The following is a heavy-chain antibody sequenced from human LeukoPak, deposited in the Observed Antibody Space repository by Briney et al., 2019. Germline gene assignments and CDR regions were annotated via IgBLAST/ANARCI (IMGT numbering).Heavy chain of an antibody. CDR2: INHSGST. J-gene: IGHJ2*01. CDR1: GLSFSGYY. CDR3: ARGSDSSSWTIVRYFDL. D-gene: IGHD6-13*01. Sequence: PSETLSLTCAAYGLSFSGYYWSWIRQPPGKGLEWIVEINHSGSTNYNPSLKSRGTTSFDTSKNQFSMSLSSVIAADTAVYYCARGSDSSSWTIVRYFDLWGGGTPVTASS. V-gene: IGHV4-34*01.